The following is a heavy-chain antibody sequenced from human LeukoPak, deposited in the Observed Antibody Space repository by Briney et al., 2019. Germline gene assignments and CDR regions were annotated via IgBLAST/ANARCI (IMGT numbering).Heavy chain of an antibody. CDR2: IYYSGTT. D-gene: IGHD3-22*01. CDR3: ARLVQQLYYDSSGWYFDY. J-gene: IGHJ4*02. CDR1: GGSINSGDYY. Sequence: SETLSLTCTVSGGSINSGDYYWSWIRQPPGKGLEWIGYIYYSGTTYYNPSLQSRVTISLDTSKNQFSLKLSSVTAADTAVYYCARLVQQLYYDSSGWYFDYWGQGTLVTVSS. V-gene: IGHV4-30-4*01.